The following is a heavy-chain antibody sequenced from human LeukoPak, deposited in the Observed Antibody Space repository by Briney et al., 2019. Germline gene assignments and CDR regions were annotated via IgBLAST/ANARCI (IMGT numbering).Heavy chain of an antibody. V-gene: IGHV4-31*03. CDR3: ARGSITPYYFDY. D-gene: IGHD3-16*01. CDR2: IYYSGST. CDR1: GGSISSGGYY. Sequence: SQTLSLTCTVSGGSISSGGYYWSWIRQHPGKGLEWIGYIYYSGSTYYNPSLKSRVTISVDTSKNQFSLKLSSVTAADTAVYYCARGSITPYYFDYWGQGTLVTVSS. J-gene: IGHJ4*02.